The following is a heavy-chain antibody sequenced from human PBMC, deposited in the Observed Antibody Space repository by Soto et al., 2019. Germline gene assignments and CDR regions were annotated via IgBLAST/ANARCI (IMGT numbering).Heavy chain of an antibody. CDR2: IDLSESYT. J-gene: IGHJ4*02. CDR1: GYNFASQW. Sequence: EVQLVQSGAEVKKSGESLRISCKVSGYNFASQWISWVRQVPGKGQEWMGRIDLSESYTTYNPSFQGHVTFSADKSITTAYLQWRSLEASDTAIYYCATQGLTTYYFGYWGQGTLVTVSS. CDR3: ATQGLTTYYFGY. V-gene: IGHV5-10-1*03.